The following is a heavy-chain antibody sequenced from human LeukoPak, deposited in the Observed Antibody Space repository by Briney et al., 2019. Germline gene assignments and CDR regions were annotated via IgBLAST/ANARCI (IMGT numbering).Heavy chain of an antibody. J-gene: IGHJ4*02. D-gene: IGHD1-26*01. CDR3: ARDSFSGSSLDY. Sequence: GGSLRLSCAASGFTFDEYGMSWIRQAPGKGLEWVSSINWDGGSTAYADSVQGRFAISRDNAKNSLHLQMKSLRAEDTALYYCARDSFSGSSLDYWGQGTLVTVSS. CDR1: GFTFDEYG. V-gene: IGHV3-20*04. CDR2: INWDGGST.